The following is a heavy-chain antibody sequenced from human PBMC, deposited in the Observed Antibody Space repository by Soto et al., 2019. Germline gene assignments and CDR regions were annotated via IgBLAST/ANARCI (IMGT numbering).Heavy chain of an antibody. V-gene: IGHV3-21*01. CDR1: GFTFSSYS. Sequence: GGSLRLSCAASGFTFSSYSMNWVRQAPGKGLEWVSSISSSSSYIYYADSVKGRLTISRDNAKNSLYLQMNSLRAEDTAVDYCAIGLTLKRPYGMDVCGQGTTVTVSS. CDR2: ISSSSSYI. J-gene: IGHJ6*02. CDR3: AIGLTLKRPYGMDV.